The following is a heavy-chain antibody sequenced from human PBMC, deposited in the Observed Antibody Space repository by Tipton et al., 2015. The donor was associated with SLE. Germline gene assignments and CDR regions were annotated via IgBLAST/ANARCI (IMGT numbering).Heavy chain of an antibody. J-gene: IGHJ4*02. CDR1: GGSISSNSNY. V-gene: IGHV4-39*01. CDR2: YYNSANT. D-gene: IGHD3-22*01. CDR3: ARLSTDYADRSGYGYFDH. Sequence: TLSLTCVVSGGSISSNSNYWAWVRHPPGKGLEWIGSYYNSANTYYNPSLKSRVTISVDTSKNQFSLKMTAVTAADTAVYYCARLSTDYADRSGYGYFDHWGQGTLVTVSS.